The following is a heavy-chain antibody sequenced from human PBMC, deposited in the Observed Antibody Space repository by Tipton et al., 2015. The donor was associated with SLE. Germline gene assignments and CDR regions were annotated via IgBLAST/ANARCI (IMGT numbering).Heavy chain of an antibody. J-gene: IGHJ4*02. CDR3: AKDVGGNSPFDS. D-gene: IGHD3-16*01. Sequence: QLVQSGAEVKKPGASVKVSCKTSGYTFTSYGITWVRQAPGQGLEWMGWISAYSGDTHYAQNLQGRVTMTTHTSTSTAYMELRSLRYDDTAVYYCAKDVGGNSPFDSWGQGTLVTVSS. CDR2: ISAYSGDT. V-gene: IGHV1-18*01. CDR1: GYTFTSYG.